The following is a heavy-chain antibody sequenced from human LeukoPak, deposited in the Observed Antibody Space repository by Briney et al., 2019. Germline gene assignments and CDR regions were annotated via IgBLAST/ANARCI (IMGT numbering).Heavy chain of an antibody. D-gene: IGHD5-18*01. V-gene: IGHV3-23*01. CDR1: GFTFSSYA. J-gene: IGHJ4*02. CDR2: ISGSGGST. Sequence: GGSLRLSRAASGFTFSSYAMSWVRQAPGKGLEWVSAISGSGGSTYYADSVKGRFTISRDNSKNTLYLQMNSLRAEDTAVYYCAKDQVRGYSYGIFDYWGQGTLVTVSS. CDR3: AKDQVRGYSYGIFDY.